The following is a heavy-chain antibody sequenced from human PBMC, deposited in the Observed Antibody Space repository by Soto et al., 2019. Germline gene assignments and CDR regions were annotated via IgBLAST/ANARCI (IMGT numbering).Heavy chain of an antibody. CDR1: GGTFSSYA. V-gene: IGHV1-69*13. J-gene: IGHJ3*02. CDR3: ARGGLVGVVVTAIQTDAFDI. D-gene: IGHD2-21*02. Sequence: ASVKVSCKASGGTFSSYAISWVRQAPGQGLEWMGGIIPIFGTANYAQKFQGRVTITADESTSTAYMELSSLRSEDTAVYYCARGGLVGVVVTAIQTDAFDIWGQGTMVTVSS. CDR2: IIPIFGTA.